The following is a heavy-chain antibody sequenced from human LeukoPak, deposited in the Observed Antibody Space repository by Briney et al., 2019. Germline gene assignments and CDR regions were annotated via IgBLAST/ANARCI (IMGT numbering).Heavy chain of an antibody. J-gene: IGHJ4*02. CDR2: ISSSSSYI. CDR1: GFTFSSYS. D-gene: IGHD6-13*01. CDR3: ARSFLSIAAAATDY. V-gene: IGHV3-21*01. Sequence: GGSLRLSCAASGFTFSSYSMNWVRQAPGKGLEWVSSISSSSSYIYYADSVKGRFTISRDNAKNSLYLQMNSLRAEDTAVYFCARSFLSIAAAATDYWGQGTLVTVSS.